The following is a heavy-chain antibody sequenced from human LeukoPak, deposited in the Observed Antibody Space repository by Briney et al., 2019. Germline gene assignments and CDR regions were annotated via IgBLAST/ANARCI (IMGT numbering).Heavy chain of an antibody. J-gene: IGHJ6*02. V-gene: IGHV1-3*01. CDR2: INAGNGNT. CDR3: ARGLPRPYYYYGMDV. Sequence: VKVSCKASGYTFTSYAMHWVRQAPGQRLEWMGWINAGNGNTKYSQKFQGRVTITRDTSASTAYMELSSLRSEDTAVYYCARGLPRPYYYYGMDVWGQGTTVTVSS. CDR1: GYTFTSYA.